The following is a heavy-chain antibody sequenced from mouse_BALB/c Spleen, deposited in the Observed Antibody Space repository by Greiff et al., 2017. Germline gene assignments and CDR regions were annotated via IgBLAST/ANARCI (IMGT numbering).Heavy chain of an antibody. V-gene: IGHV3-2*02. Sequence: EVHLVESGPGLVKPSQSLSLTCTVTGYSITSDYAWNWIRQFPGNKLEWMGYISYSGSTSYNPSLKSRISITRDTSKNQFFLQLNSVTTEDTATYYCARGLLLPWYFDVWGAGTTVTVSS. CDR2: ISYSGST. J-gene: IGHJ1*01. D-gene: IGHD2-3*01. CDR3: ARGLLLPWYFDV. CDR1: GYSITSDYA.